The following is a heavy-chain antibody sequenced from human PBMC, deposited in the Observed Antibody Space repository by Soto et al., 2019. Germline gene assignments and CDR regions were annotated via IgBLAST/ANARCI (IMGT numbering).Heavy chain of an antibody. CDR1: GLSFNIYW. Sequence: EVQLVESGGGLVQPGGSLRLSCAASGLSFNIYWMHWVRQVPGKGLVWLARINSDGSHTIYVDSVKGRFTISRDNAKNTVFLQMDSLRDEDTGVYYCAGGMAGLDVWGKGTTFTVS. V-gene: IGHV3-74*01. J-gene: IGHJ6*04. CDR2: INSDGSHT. CDR3: AGGMAGLDV.